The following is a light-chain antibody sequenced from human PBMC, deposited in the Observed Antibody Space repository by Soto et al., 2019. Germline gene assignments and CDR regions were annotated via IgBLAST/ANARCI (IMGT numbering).Light chain of an antibody. CDR2: VTS. V-gene: IGKV3-20*01. CDR1: QSVSSSY. CDR3: QHYGSSLWT. J-gene: IGKJ1*01. Sequence: EIVLTQSPATLSLSPGERATLSCRASQSVSSSYLAWYQQKPGQAPRLLIYVTSSRATGIPDRFSGSGSGTDFTLTISRLEPEDFAVYYCQHYGSSLWTFGQGTKVDIK.